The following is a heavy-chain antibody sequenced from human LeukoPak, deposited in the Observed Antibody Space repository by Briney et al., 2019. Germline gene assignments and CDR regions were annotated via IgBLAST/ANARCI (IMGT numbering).Heavy chain of an antibody. CDR2: IYTSGST. D-gene: IGHD2-2*01. CDR1: GGSISSYY. CDR3: ARDIVVVPAAGVVYYYGMDV. V-gene: IGHV4-4*07. Sequence: SETLSLTCTVSGGSISSYYWSWIRQPAGKGLEWIGRIYTSGSTNYNPSLKSRVTMSVDTSKNQFSLKLSSVTAADTAVYYCARDIVVVPAAGVVYYYGMDVWGQGTTVTVSS. J-gene: IGHJ6*02.